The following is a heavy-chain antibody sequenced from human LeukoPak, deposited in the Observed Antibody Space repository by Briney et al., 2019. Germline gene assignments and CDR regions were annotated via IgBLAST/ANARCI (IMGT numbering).Heavy chain of an antibody. D-gene: IGHD1-26*01. J-gene: IGHJ4*02. CDR3: ARDKAVGATLFDY. CDR1: GYTFTSYD. CDR2: MNPNSGNT. V-gene: IGHV1-8*03. Sequence: ASVKVSCKASGYTFTSYDINWVRQATGQGLEWMGWMNPNSGNTGYAQKFQGRVTITRNTSISTAYMELNSLRAEDTAVYYCARDKAVGATLFDYWGQGTLVTVSS.